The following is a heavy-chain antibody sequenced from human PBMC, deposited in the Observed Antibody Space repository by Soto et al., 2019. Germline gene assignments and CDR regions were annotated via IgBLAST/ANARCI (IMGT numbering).Heavy chain of an antibody. CDR3: ARDGDVVVYVATDAFDI. V-gene: IGHV3-30-3*01. CDR1: GFTFSSYA. J-gene: IGHJ3*02. CDR2: ISSDGSNK. D-gene: IGHD2-15*01. Sequence: QVQLVESGGGVVKPGRSLRLSCAASGFTFSSYAMHWVRQAPGKGLEWVAVISSDGSNKYYADSVKGRFTISRDNSKNTLYMQMNSLRAEDTAGYYCARDGDVVVYVATDAFDIWGQGTMVTVSS.